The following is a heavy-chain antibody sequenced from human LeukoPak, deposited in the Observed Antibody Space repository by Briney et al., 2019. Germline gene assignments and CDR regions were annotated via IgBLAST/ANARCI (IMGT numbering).Heavy chain of an antibody. Sequence: GGSLRLSCAASGFNFIDYSMNWVRQAPGKGLEWISYIGISSGNTKYADSVKGRFTISRDKARNSLYLQMNSLRVEDTAVYYCARDGGSLIVGSKGVWGQGTLVTVSS. D-gene: IGHD3-22*01. CDR2: IGISSGNT. V-gene: IGHV3-48*01. CDR1: GFNFIDYS. J-gene: IGHJ4*02. CDR3: ARDGGSLIVGSKGV.